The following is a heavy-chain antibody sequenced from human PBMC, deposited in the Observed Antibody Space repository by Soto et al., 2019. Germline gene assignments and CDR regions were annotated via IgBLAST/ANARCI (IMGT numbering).Heavy chain of an antibody. CDR2: IYYSGST. CDR1: GGSISSGGYY. D-gene: IGHD4-17*01. V-gene: IGHV4-31*03. Sequence: QVQLQESGPGLVKPSQTLSLTCTVSGGSISSGGYYWSWIRQHPGKGLEWIGYIYYSGSTYYNPSLKSRITISVDTPKNQYSLKLSSVTAADTAVYYCASSMTTVTKIDYWGQGTLVTVSS. J-gene: IGHJ4*02. CDR3: ASSMTTVTKIDY.